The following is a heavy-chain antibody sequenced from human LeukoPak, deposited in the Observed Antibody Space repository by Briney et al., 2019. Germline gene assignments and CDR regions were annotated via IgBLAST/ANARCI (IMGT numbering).Heavy chain of an antibody. J-gene: IGHJ5*02. D-gene: IGHD4-17*01. V-gene: IGHV1-2*06. CDR1: GYTFTGYY. CDR2: INPNSGGT. CDR3: ARDRANLLVTTVTTRWFDP. Sequence: ASVKVSCKASGYTFTGYYMHWVRQAPGQGLEWMGRINPNSGGTNYAQKFQGRVTMTRDTSISTAYMELSRLRSDDTAVYHCARDRANLLVTTVTTRWFDPWGHGTLVTVSS.